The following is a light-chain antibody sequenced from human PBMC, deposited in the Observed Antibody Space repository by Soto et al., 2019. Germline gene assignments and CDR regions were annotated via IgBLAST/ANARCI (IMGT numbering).Light chain of an antibody. CDR3: SSYASITFCV. CDR2: EVS. Sequence: QSALTQPASVSGSPGQSITLSCTGTGSDVGGYNYVSWYQQHPGKAPKLIIFEVSNRPSGVSNRFSASKSGNTASLTISGLQADDEAVYYCSSYASITFCVFGGGTKLTVL. J-gene: IGLJ3*02. CDR1: GSDVGGYNY. V-gene: IGLV2-14*01.